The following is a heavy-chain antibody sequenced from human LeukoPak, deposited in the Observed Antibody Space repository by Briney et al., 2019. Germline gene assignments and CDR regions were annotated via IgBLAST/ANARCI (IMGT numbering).Heavy chain of an antibody. Sequence: GGSLRLSCAASGFTFSSYAMSWVRQAPGKGLEWVSAISGSGGSTYYADSVKGRFTISRDNSKNTLYLQMNSLRAEDTAVYYCANSGSYLGYYYYYMDVWGKGTTVTVSS. D-gene: IGHD1-26*01. V-gene: IGHV3-23*01. J-gene: IGHJ6*03. CDR3: ANSGSYLGYYYYYMDV. CDR2: ISGSGGST. CDR1: GFTFSSYA.